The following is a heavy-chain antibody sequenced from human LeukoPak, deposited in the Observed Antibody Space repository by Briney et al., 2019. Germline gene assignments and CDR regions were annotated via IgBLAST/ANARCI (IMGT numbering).Heavy chain of an antibody. CDR2: IKQDGSEK. V-gene: IGHV3-7*01. D-gene: IGHD1-26*01. Sequence: PGGSLRLSCAASGFTFSSYRMSWVRQAPGKGLEWVANIKQDGSEKYYVDSVKGRFTISRDNAKNSLYLQMNSLRAEDTAVYYCARGEELQPGRYYYYYGMDVWGQGTTVTVSS. J-gene: IGHJ6*02. CDR1: GFTFSSYR. CDR3: ARGEELQPGRYYYYYGMDV.